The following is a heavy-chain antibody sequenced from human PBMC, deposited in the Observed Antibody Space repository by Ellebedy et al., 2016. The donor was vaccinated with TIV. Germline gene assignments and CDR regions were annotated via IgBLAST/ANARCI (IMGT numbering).Heavy chain of an antibody. CDR2: MWHGGISK. J-gene: IGHJ4*02. CDR1: GFTFSSYA. D-gene: IGHD5-12*01. Sequence: GGSLRLSCATSGFTFSSYAMHWVRQAPGKGLEWVAVMWHGGISKDYADSVKARFAISGDNSKNTLYLQMNNLRVEDTAIYYCARGEYSGYAPPAYWGQGTLVIVSS. V-gene: IGHV3-33*01. CDR3: ARGEYSGYAPPAY.